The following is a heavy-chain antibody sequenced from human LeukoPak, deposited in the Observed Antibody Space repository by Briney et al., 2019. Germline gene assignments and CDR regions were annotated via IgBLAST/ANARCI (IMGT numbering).Heavy chain of an antibody. Sequence: GGSLILSCAASGFTFSSYAMSWVRQAPGKGLEWVSVISGSGGSTYYADSVKGRFTISRDNSKSTVYLQMNSLRAEDTALYYCAKGGSPSCYSSSDYWGQGTLVTVSS. CDR2: ISGSGGST. CDR3: AKGGSPSCYSSSDY. CDR1: GFTFSSYA. J-gene: IGHJ4*02. D-gene: IGHD2-2*02. V-gene: IGHV3-23*01.